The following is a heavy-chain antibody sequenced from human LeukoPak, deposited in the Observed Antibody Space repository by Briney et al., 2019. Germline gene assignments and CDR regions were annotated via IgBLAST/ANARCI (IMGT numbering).Heavy chain of an antibody. Sequence: KTGGSLRLSCAASGFTFSSYTMNWVRQAPGKGLEWVSSISSSSSYIYYADSVKGRFTISRDNAKNSLYLQMNSLRAEDTAVYYCARDPGSYQYWYFDLWGRGTLVTVSS. V-gene: IGHV3-21*01. D-gene: IGHD1-26*01. CDR3: ARDPGSYQYWYFDL. CDR2: ISSSSSYI. J-gene: IGHJ2*01. CDR1: GFTFSSYT.